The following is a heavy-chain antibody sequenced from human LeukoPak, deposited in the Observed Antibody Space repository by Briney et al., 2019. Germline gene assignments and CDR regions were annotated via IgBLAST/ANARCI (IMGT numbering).Heavy chain of an antibody. CDR2: ISYDGSNK. J-gene: IGHJ4*02. CDR1: GFTFSSYA. V-gene: IGHV3-30-3*01. Sequence: GRSLRLSCAASGFTFSSYAMPWVRQAPGKGLEWVAVISYDGSNKYYADSVKGRFTISRDNAKNSLYLQMNSLRAEDTAVYYCAGNRYSNPVDYWGQGTLVTVSS. CDR3: AGNRYSNPVDY. D-gene: IGHD4-11*01.